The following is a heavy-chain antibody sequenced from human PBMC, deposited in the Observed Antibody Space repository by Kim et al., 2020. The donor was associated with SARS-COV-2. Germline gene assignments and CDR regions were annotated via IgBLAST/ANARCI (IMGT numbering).Heavy chain of an antibody. J-gene: IGHJ6*02. Sequence: GGSLRLSCAASGFTFSSYEMNWVRQAPGKGLEWVSYISSSGSTIYYADSVKGRFTISRDNAKNSLYLQMNSLRAEDTAVYYCAREAPLLGLVITNYYYYGMDVWGQGTTVTVSS. V-gene: IGHV3-48*03. CDR3: AREAPLLGLVITNYYYYGMDV. CDR2: ISSSGSTI. CDR1: GFTFSSYE. D-gene: IGHD3-9*01.